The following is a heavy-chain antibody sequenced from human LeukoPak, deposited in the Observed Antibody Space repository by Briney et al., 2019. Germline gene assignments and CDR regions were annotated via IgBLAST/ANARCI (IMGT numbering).Heavy chain of an antibody. CDR1: GFFFSNYE. V-gene: IGHV3-48*03. J-gene: IGHJ5*02. CDR2: TTGSGGST. CDR3: ARGSDYGDYDDWFDP. D-gene: IGHD4-17*01. Sequence: GGSLRLSCVGSGFFFSNYEVNWVRQAPGKGLEWLSYTTGSGGSTHYADSVKGRFTISRDNSKNTLYLQMNSLRAEDTAVYYCARGSDYGDYDDWFDPWGQGTLVTVSS.